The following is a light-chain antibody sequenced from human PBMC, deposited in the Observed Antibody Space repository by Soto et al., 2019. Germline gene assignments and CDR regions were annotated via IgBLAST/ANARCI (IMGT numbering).Light chain of an antibody. V-gene: IGKV3-20*01. Sequence: EIVLTQSPGTLSLSPGERATLSCRASQSVSSSYLARYQQKPGQAPRLLIYGASSRATGILDRFSGSGSGTDFTLTISRLEPEDFAVYYCQQYGSSPPGATFGPGTKVDIK. CDR1: QSVSSSY. J-gene: IGKJ3*01. CDR3: QQYGSSPPGAT. CDR2: GAS.